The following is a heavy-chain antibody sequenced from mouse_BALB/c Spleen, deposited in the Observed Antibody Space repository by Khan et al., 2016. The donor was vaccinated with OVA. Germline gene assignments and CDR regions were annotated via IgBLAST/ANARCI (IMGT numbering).Heavy chain of an antibody. V-gene: IGHV5-6-4*01. J-gene: IGHJ2*01. Sequence: EVELVESGGDLVRPGGSLKLSCAVSGFSFSSYSMSWVRQTPEKRLVWVATISSGGSYTYSPDSVKGRFTISRDNAKNTLYLQMSSLKTEDTAPYYCKRPRGYYGSNPYINYWGQGTTLTVSS. CDR1: GFSFSSYS. CDR3: KRPRGYYGSNPYINY. D-gene: IGHD1-1*01. CDR2: ISSGGSYT.